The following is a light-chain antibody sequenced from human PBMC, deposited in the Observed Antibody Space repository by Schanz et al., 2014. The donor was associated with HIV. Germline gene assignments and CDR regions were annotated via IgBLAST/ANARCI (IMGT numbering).Light chain of an antibody. Sequence: DIQMTQSPSTLSASVGDRVTITCRASQNIGKWLTWYQQKPGKAPNLLIYQASTLEIGVSSRFSGSGSGTVFTLTINTLQPDDFATYYCQQCNSNPLTFGGGTKVEI. CDR3: QQCNSNPLT. CDR1: QNIGKW. V-gene: IGKV1-5*03. J-gene: IGKJ4*01. CDR2: QAS.